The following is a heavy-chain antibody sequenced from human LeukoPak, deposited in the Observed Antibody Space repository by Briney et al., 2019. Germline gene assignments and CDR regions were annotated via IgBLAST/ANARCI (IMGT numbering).Heavy chain of an antibody. D-gene: IGHD3-9*01. CDR2: IFYSVST. Sequence: SETLSLTCTVSGGSIISGDNYWSWVRQPPGKGLEWIGNIFYSVSTYYNPSLQSRVTISLDTSKNQFSLMLSSVTAADTAVFFCAKTPEYDIMTGYYRTGYFDYWGQGILVTVSS. CDR3: AKTPEYDIMTGYYRTGYFDY. CDR1: GGSIISGDNY. V-gene: IGHV4-30-4*01. J-gene: IGHJ4*02.